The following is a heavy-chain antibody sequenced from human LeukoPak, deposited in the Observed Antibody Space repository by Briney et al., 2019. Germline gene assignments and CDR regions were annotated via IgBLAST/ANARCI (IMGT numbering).Heavy chain of an antibody. V-gene: IGHV3-13*01. D-gene: IGHD3-16*01. Sequence: PGGSLRLSCAASGFTFSNYDMHWVRQSVGKGLEWVSAIGSAGETYYSGSVKGRFTMSRENDKSSLYLQMNSLRAGDTAVYYCVRGQARAWGLDYWGQGTLVTVSS. CDR2: IGSAGET. CDR1: GFTFSNYD. CDR3: VRGQARAWGLDY. J-gene: IGHJ4*02.